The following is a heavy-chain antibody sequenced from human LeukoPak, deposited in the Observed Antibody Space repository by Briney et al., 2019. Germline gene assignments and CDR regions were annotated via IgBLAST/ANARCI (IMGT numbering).Heavy chain of an antibody. CDR2: ISPDGSSA. CDR1: GFTFSSSA. Sequence: GGSLRLSCAASGFTFSSSAMSWVRQAPGKGLVWVARISPDGSSALSADSVRGRFTISRDDADNTLYLQLNSLRAEDTAVYYCARVSFCPRCHFDYWGQGTLVTVSS. D-gene: IGHD2/OR15-2a*01. V-gene: IGHV3-74*03. CDR3: ARVSFCPRCHFDY. J-gene: IGHJ4*02.